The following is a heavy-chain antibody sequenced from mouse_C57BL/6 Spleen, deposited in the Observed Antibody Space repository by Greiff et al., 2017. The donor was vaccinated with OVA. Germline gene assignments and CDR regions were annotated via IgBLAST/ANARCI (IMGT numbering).Heavy chain of an antibody. V-gene: IGHV1-55*01. Sequence: QVQLQQPGAELVKPGASVKMSCKASGYTFTSYWITWVKQRPGQGLEWIGDIYPGSGSTNYNEKFKSKATLTVDTSSSTAYMQLSSLTSEDSAVYYCARTSSTYYSNLFDYWGQGTTLTVSS. CDR2: IYPGSGST. CDR3: ARTSSTYYSNLFDY. D-gene: IGHD2-5*01. J-gene: IGHJ2*01. CDR1: GYTFTSYW.